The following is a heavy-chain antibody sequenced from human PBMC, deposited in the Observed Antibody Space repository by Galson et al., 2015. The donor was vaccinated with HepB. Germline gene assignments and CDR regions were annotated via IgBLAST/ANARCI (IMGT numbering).Heavy chain of an antibody. D-gene: IGHD3-10*01. CDR2: ISGSGGST. V-gene: IGHV3-23*01. Sequence: SLRLSCAASGFTFSSYAMSWVRQAPGKGLEWVSAISGSGGSTYYADSVKGRFTISRDNSKNTLYLQMNSLRAEDTAVYYCAKLGRMVRGGPLNWFDPWGQGTLVTVSS. CDR1: GFTFSSYA. J-gene: IGHJ5*02. CDR3: AKLGRMVRGGPLNWFDP.